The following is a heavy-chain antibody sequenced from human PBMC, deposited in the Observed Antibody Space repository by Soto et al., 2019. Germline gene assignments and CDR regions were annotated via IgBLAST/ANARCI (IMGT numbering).Heavy chain of an antibody. CDR1: GFTFSSYE. D-gene: IGHD6-13*01. J-gene: IGHJ5*02. Sequence: PGGSLRLSCAASGFTFSSYEMNWVRQAPGKGLEWVSTISSNSAYIYYTDALRGRFTISRDNAKNSLHLQMSSLRAEDTAVYYCTRDASRDSSARGWFDPWGAGTLVTVSS. CDR2: ISSNSAYI. CDR3: TRDASRDSSARGWFDP. V-gene: IGHV3-21*01.